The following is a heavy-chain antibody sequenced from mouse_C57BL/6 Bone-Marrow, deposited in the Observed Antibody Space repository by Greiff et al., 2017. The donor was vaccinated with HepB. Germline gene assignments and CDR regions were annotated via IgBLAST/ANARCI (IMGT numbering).Heavy chain of an antibody. CDR1: GYTFTSYG. CDR2: IYPRSGNT. CDR3: ARGFYYGSSYGYFDV. V-gene: IGHV1-81*01. J-gene: IGHJ1*03. Sequence: QVQLQQSGAELARPGASVKLSCKASGYTFTSYGISWVKQRTGQGLEWIGEIYPRSGNTYYNEKFKGKATLTADKSSSTAYMELRSLTSEDSAVYFCARGFYYGSSYGYFDVWGTGTTVTVSS. D-gene: IGHD1-1*01.